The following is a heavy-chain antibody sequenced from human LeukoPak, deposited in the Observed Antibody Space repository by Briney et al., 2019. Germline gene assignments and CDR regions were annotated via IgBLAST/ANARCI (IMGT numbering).Heavy chain of an antibody. CDR2: IYHSERT. Sequence: NPSETLSLTCTVSGGSVSCYYWGWIRQPPGKGLEWIMSIYHSERTYYNPSLKSRVTISVDTSKNQFFLKMSSVTAAAAAYYYAGRGLRLGELSLSFDYWGQGTLVTVSS. V-gene: IGHV4-38-2*02. J-gene: IGHJ4*02. CDR1: GGSVSCYY. D-gene: IGHD3-16*02. CDR3: GRGLRLGELSLSFDY.